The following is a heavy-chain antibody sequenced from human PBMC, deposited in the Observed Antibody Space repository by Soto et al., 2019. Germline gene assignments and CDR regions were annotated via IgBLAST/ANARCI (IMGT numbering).Heavy chain of an antibody. D-gene: IGHD2-15*01. V-gene: IGHV3-7*01. J-gene: IGHJ4*02. Sequence: GGSLRLSCAASGFTFSNYWMTWVRQAPGKGLEWVANIKEDGSEKHYVDSVKGRFTIYRDNAKNSLYLQMNSTRVEDTAVYFCSRDVVVGAKALNYWGQGALVTVSS. CDR2: IKEDGSEK. CDR1: GFTFSNYW. CDR3: SRDVVVGAKALNY.